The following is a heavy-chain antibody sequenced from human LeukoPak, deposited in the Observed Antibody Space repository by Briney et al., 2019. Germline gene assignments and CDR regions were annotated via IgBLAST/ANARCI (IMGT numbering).Heavy chain of an antibody. Sequence: PSETLSLTCTVSGGSISSYYWSWIRQPPGKGLEWIGYIYYSGSTNYDPSLKSRVTISVDTSKNQFSLKLSSVTAADTAVYYCARGGDYGYYYMDVWGKGTTVTISS. CDR2: IYYSGST. V-gene: IGHV4-59*01. CDR1: GGSISSYY. J-gene: IGHJ6*03. D-gene: IGHD2-21*02. CDR3: ARGGDYGYYYMDV.